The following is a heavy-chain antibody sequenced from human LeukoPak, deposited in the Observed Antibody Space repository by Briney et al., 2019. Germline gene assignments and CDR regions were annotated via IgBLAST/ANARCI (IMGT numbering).Heavy chain of an antibody. V-gene: IGHV3-7*03. J-gene: IGHJ4*02. CDR1: GFTFGDHY. Sequence: PGGSLRLSCAASGFTFGDHYMHWVRQAPGNGLEWVANIRQDGNSIYYVDSVKGRFTISRDNAKNSLYLQMNSLRAGDTALYYCARVAPDNSGFFDYWGQGTLVTVSS. CDR2: IRQDGNSI. D-gene: IGHD3-22*01. CDR3: ARVAPDNSGFFDY.